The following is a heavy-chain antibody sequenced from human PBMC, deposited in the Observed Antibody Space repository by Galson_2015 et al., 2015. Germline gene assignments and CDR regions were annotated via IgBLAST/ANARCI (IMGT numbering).Heavy chain of an antibody. D-gene: IGHD2-15*01. CDR1: GYTFTSYA. J-gene: IGHJ5*02. Sequence: SVKVSCKASGYTFTSYAMHWVRQAPGQRLEWMGWINAGNGNTKYSQKFQGRVTITRDTSASTAYMELSSLRSEDTAVYYCARGRDVVVVAATRRYNWFDPWGQGTLVTVSS. CDR3: ARGRDVVVVAATRRYNWFDP. V-gene: IGHV1-3*01. CDR2: INAGNGNT.